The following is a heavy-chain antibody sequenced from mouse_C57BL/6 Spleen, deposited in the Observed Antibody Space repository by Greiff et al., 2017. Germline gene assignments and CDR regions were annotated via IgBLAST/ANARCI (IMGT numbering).Heavy chain of an antibody. J-gene: IGHJ4*01. Sequence: QVQLQQPGAELVKPGASVKLSCKASGYTFTSYWMQWVKQRPGQGLEWIGEIDPSDSYTNYNQKFKGKATLTVDTSSSTAYLQLSSLTSEDSAVYYCARYYGNYKDCWGQGTSVTVSS. CDR2: IDPSDSYT. CDR3: ARYYGNYKDC. V-gene: IGHV1-50*01. CDR1: GYTFTSYW. D-gene: IGHD2-1*01.